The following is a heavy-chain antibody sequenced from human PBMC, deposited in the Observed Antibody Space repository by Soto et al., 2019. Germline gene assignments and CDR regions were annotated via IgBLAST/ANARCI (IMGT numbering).Heavy chain of an antibody. D-gene: IGHD6-13*01. CDR2: IYWNDDP. J-gene: IGHJ6*02. Sequence: SGPTLVNPTGTLTLTCTFSGFSLSTRGMGVAWIRQPPGRAVEWLALIYWNDDPRYSPSLKSRLTITKDTTKNLVVLTMTNMDPVDAATYYCAQRPRGYSMDHWGQGTIVTVS. CDR1: GFSLSTRGMG. CDR3: AQRPRGYSMDH. V-gene: IGHV2-5*01.